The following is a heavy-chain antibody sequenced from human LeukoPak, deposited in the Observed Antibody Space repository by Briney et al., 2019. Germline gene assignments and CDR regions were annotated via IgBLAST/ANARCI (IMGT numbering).Heavy chain of an antibody. CDR2: IYHSGST. CDR1: GGSFSGYY. D-gene: IGHD6-13*01. V-gene: IGHV4-34*01. CDR3: ARDPRGYSSSCFDY. Sequence: PSETLSLTCAVYGGSFSGYYWSWIRQPPGKGLEWIGSIYHSGSTYYNPSLKSRVTISVDTSKNQFSLKLSSVTAADTAVYYCARDPRGYSSSCFDYWGQGTLVTVSS. J-gene: IGHJ4*02.